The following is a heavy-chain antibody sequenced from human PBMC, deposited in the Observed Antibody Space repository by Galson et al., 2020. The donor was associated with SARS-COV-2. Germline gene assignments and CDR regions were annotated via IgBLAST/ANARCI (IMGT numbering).Heavy chain of an antibody. V-gene: IGHV1-46*03. Sequence: ASVKVSCKASGYTLTSSYMHWVRQAPGQGLAWMGIINPSGGSTSYAQKFQGRVTMTRDTSTSTVYMELSSLRSEDTAVYYCARDSSTTLVTATPYVDYWGQGTLVTVSS. CDR2: INPSGGST. J-gene: IGHJ4*02. CDR1: GYTLTSSY. CDR3: ARDSSTTLVTATPYVDY. D-gene: IGHD2-21*02.